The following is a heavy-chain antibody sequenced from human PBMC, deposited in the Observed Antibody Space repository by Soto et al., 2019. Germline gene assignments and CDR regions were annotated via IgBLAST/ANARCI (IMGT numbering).Heavy chain of an antibody. CDR1: GYTFTSYG. D-gene: IGHD1-1*01. Sequence: QVHLVQAGAEVKKPGASVKVSCKGSGYTFTSYGITWVRQAPGQGLEWMGWISAHNGNTNYAQKLQGRVTVTRDTSSISAYMELRGLTSDDTAVYYGWRGRYGYYWCQRALVTGSS. CDR2: ISAHNGNT. CDR3: WRGRYGYY. V-gene: IGHV1-18*01. J-gene: IGHJ4*02.